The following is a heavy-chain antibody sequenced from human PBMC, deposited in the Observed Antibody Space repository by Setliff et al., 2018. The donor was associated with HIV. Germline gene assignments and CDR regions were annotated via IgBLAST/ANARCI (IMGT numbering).Heavy chain of an antibody. CDR3: ARSIVPVASGYYYSMY. V-gene: IGHV4-39*01. D-gene: IGHD3-22*01. CDR2: IYHTGGT. CDR1: GGSINSTSYY. Sequence: SETLSLTCTVSGGSINSTSYYWGWIRQPPGNGLEWIGSIYHTGGTYYKPSLKSRVTIAVDTSKNQFSLRLSTVAAGDTAVYYCARSIVPVASGYYYSMYWGQGTLVTVSS. J-gene: IGHJ4*02.